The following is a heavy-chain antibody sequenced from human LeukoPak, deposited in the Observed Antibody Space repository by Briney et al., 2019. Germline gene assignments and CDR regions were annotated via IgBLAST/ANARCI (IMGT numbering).Heavy chain of an antibody. Sequence: GGSLRLSCAASGFTLSSYEMNWVRQAPGKGLEWVSYISSSGSTIYYADSVKGRFTISRDNAKNSLYLQMNSLRAEDMALYYCAKESSVAGYFDYWGQGTLVTVSS. V-gene: IGHV3-48*03. CDR2: ISSSGSTI. J-gene: IGHJ4*02. D-gene: IGHD6-19*01. CDR3: AKESSVAGYFDY. CDR1: GFTLSSYE.